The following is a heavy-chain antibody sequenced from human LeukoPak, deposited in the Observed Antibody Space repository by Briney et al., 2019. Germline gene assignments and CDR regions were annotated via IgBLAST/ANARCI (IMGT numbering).Heavy chain of an antibody. D-gene: IGHD3-9*01. J-gene: IGHJ3*02. CDR3: ARDPYDILTGPQHAFDI. CDR2: MSGGGGST. Sequence: GGSLRLSCAASGFTFSSYAMSWVRQAPGKGLDWVSGMSGGGGSTFYADSVKGRFSISRDNSKNTLYLQMNSLRAEDTAVYYCARDPYDILTGPQHAFDIWGQGTMVTVSS. V-gene: IGHV3-23*01. CDR1: GFTFSSYA.